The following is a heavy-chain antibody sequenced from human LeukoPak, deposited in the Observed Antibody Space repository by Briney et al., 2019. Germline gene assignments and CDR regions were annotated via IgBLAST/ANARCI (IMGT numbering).Heavy chain of an antibody. D-gene: IGHD4-17*01. Sequence: PGGSLRLSCAASGFTLSTYSMNWVRQAPGKGLEWVSYITSSGNTIYYADSVKGRFTISRDNAKNSLYLQMNSLRAEDTAVYYCARLTTMTTTGGPFDYWGQGTLVTVSS. V-gene: IGHV3-48*04. J-gene: IGHJ4*02. CDR3: ARLTTMTTTGGPFDY. CDR2: ITSSGNTI. CDR1: GFTLSTYS.